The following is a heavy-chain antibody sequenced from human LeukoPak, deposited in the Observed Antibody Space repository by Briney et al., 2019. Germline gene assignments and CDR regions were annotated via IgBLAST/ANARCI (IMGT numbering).Heavy chain of an antibody. CDR2: VYTRGGT. Sequence: PSETLSLTCTVAGVSISSGSYYWSWIRQPAGKGLEWIGRVYTRGGTTYNPSLKSRVTMSLDTSKDQFSLTLGSVTAADTAVYYCARDSPGIAAAGLNWGQGTLVTVSS. V-gene: IGHV4-61*02. D-gene: IGHD6-13*01. CDR3: ARDSPGIAAAGLN. CDR1: GVSISSGSYY. J-gene: IGHJ4*02.